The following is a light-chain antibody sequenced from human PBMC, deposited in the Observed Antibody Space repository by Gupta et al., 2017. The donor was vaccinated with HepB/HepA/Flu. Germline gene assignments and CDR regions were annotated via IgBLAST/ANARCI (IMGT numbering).Light chain of an antibody. J-gene: IGKJ4*01. CDR3: QQYYSAPLT. CDR1: QSVLYSSNNKNY. V-gene: IGKV4-1*01. CDR2: WAS. Sequence: DIVMTQSPDSLAVSLGERATFNCKSSQSVLYSSNNKNYLAWYQQKPGQPPKLLIYWASSRESGVPDRFSGSGSGTDFTLTISGLQAEDVAVYYCQQYYSAPLTFGGGTEVEIK.